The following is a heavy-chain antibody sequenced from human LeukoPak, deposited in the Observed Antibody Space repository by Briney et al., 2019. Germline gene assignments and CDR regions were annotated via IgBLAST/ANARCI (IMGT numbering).Heavy chain of an antibody. J-gene: IGHJ4*02. CDR1: GFTLSSSW. CDR2: VSPDGNHA. Sequence: GGSLRLSCAGSGFTLSSSWMHWTRQAPGKGPVWVAHVSPDGNHANYADSVKGRFIISRDNAKNTLFLQMNSLRAEDTAVYYCARDLSLSPDHWGQGTLVTVSS. CDR3: ARDLSLSPDH. V-gene: IGHV3-74*01.